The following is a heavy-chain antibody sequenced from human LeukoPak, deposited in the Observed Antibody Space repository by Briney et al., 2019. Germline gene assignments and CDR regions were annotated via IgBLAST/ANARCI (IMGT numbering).Heavy chain of an antibody. CDR3: ARQRTVGSSISY. D-gene: IGHD1-14*01. CDR2: ISYSGST. CDR1: GGSISNYY. Sequence: SETLSLTCTVSGGSISNYYWSWLRQPPGKGLEWIGYISYSGSTNYNPSLKSRVTISADMSKNQFSLKLSSVTAADTAVYYCARQRTVGSSISYWGRGTLVTVSS. J-gene: IGHJ4*02. V-gene: IGHV4-59*08.